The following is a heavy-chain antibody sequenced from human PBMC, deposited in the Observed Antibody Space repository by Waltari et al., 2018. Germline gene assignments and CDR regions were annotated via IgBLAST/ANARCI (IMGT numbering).Heavy chain of an antibody. V-gene: IGHV4-38-2*01. J-gene: IGHJ3*02. D-gene: IGHD3-10*01. CDR3: ASSSTMVQGVIIKDAFDI. CDR2: IYHSGST. Sequence: QVQLQESGPGLVKPSETPSLTCAVSGSSIISGYSWGWIRPPPGKGLEWIGSIYHSGSTYYNPSLKSRVTISVDTSKNQFSLKLSSVTAADTAVYYCASSSTMVQGVIIKDAFDIWGQGTMVTVSS. CDR1: GSSIISGYS.